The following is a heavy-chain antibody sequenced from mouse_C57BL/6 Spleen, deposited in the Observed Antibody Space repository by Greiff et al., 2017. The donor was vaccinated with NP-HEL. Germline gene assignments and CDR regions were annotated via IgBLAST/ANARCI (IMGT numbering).Heavy chain of an antibody. D-gene: IGHD3-2*02. J-gene: IGHJ2*01. CDR1: GFNIKDDY. Sequence: EVQLQQSGAELVRPGASVKLSCTASGFNIKDDYMHWVKQRPEQGLEWIGWIDPENGDTEYASKFQGKATIKADTSSNTAYLQLSSLTSEDTAVYYCTTRSSGTGFDYWGQGTTLTVSS. CDR2: IDPENGDT. V-gene: IGHV14-4*01. CDR3: TTRSSGTGFDY.